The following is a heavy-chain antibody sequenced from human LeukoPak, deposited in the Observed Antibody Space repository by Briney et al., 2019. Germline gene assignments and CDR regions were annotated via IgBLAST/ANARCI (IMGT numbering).Heavy chain of an antibody. CDR2: ISGSGGST. J-gene: IGHJ4*02. Sequence: GGSLRLSCAASGFTFSSYGMSWVRQAPGKGLEWVSAISGSGGSTYYADSVKGRFTISRDNSKNTLYLQMNSLRAEDTAVYYCAKVPRYYYGSGSYWDYWGQGTLVTVSS. CDR1: GFTFSSYG. D-gene: IGHD3-10*01. CDR3: AKVPRYYYGSGSYWDY. V-gene: IGHV3-23*01.